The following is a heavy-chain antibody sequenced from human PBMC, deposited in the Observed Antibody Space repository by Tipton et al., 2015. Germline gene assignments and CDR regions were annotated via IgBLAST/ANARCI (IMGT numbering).Heavy chain of an antibody. CDR1: GGSISSYY. Sequence: TLSLTCTVSGGSISSYYWSWIRQPAGQALEWIGRIYSSGSTNYNPSLKRRVTMSVDTSKNQFSLNLSSVTAADTAVYYCAKVRTSGTPTSYFDYGGQGTLVTVSS. D-gene: IGHD1-1*01. CDR3: AKVRTSGTPTSYFDY. V-gene: IGHV4-4*07. J-gene: IGHJ4*02. CDR2: IYSSGST.